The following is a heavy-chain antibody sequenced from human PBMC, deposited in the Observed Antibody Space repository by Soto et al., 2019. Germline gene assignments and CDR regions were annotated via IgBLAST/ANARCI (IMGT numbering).Heavy chain of an antibody. CDR2: ISDSGGST. D-gene: IGHD3-10*01. CDR1: GFSFSTYA. Sequence: EVQLLESGEGLVQPGGSLRLSCAASGFSFSTYAMTWVRQAPGKGLEWVSDISDSGGSTYYADSVKGRLTISRDNSKNTLYLQMNSLRAEDTAVYYCAKDLYGSGSYYCMDVWGQGTTVTVSS. CDR3: AKDLYGSGSYYCMDV. J-gene: IGHJ6*02. V-gene: IGHV3-23*01.